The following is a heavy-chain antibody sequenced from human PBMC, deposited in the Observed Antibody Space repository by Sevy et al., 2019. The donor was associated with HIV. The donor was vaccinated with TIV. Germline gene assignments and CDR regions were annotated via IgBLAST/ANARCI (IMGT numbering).Heavy chain of an antibody. Sequence: GGSLRLSCVASGFTFSSYAMNWVRQAPGKGLEWVAFIRNDGSHEYYADSVKGRFTISRDNSKNTLYLQMNSLRPEDTAVYYCARDRKVLLVVYAIPFDAFDIWGQGTMVTVSS. V-gene: IGHV3-30*02. J-gene: IGHJ3*02. CDR1: GFTFSSYA. CDR2: IRNDGSHE. CDR3: ARDRKVLLVVYAIPFDAFDI. D-gene: IGHD2-8*02.